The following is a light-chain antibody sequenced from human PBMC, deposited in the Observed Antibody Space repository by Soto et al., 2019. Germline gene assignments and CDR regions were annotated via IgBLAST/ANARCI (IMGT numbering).Light chain of an antibody. V-gene: IGKV3-20*01. CDR3: QQYGSSLMYT. CDR2: GAS. J-gene: IGKJ2*01. Sequence: EIVLTQSPGTLSLSPGERATLSCRASQSVSSSYLAWYQQKPGQAPRLLIYGASSRATGIPDRFSGSGSGTYFTITISRLEPEDFGVYYCQQYGSSLMYTFGQGTKLEIK. CDR1: QSVSSSY.